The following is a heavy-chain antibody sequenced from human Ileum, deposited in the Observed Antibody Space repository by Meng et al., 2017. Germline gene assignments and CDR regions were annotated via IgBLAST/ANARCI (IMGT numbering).Heavy chain of an antibody. CDR1: GCTFSSYA. V-gene: IGHV3-23*04. CDR3: APEDWFDP. Sequence: QLVECEGGFDQSVGSLTLSCAASGCTFSSYAMSWVRQAPGKGLECVSAISGSGGSTYYADSVKGRFTISRDNSKNTLYLQMNSLRAEDTAVYYCAPEDWFDPWGQGTLVTVSS. J-gene: IGHJ5*02. CDR2: ISGSGGST.